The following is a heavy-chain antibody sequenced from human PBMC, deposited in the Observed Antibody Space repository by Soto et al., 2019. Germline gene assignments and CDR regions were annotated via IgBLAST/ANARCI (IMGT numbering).Heavy chain of an antibody. CDR2: INTGNGNT. CDR1: GYTLTTYT. D-gene: IGHD6-13*01. Sequence: ASVKVXCKASGYTLTTYTLHWLRQAPGQRLEWVGWINTGNGNTKYSQISQGRVSITRDRSANTVHLELSSLRSEDTAVYYCARHLYSSSWYFIQHWGQGTLVTLSS. V-gene: IGHV1-3*04. J-gene: IGHJ1*01. CDR3: ARHLYSSSWYFIQH.